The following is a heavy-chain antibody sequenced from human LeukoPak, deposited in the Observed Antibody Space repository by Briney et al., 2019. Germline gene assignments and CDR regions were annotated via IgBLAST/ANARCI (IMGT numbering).Heavy chain of an antibody. D-gene: IGHD3-3*01. CDR1: GFTFSSHS. V-gene: IGHV3-69-1*01. Sequence: GGSLRLSCVASGFTFSSHSINWVRQAPGKGLEWIATVTSTNKIYYAVCVKGRFTISRDNAENSVYLQMNSLRDEDTAVYSCARAQTLFWEFDGFDIWGRGTKVTVSS. CDR3: ARAQTLFWEFDGFDI. CDR2: VTSTNKI. J-gene: IGHJ3*02.